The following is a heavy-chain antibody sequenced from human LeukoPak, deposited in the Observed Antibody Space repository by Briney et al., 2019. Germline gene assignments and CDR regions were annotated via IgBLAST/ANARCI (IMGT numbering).Heavy chain of an antibody. D-gene: IGHD2-15*01. V-gene: IGHV3-49*04. CDR1: GFTFGDYA. CDR2: IRSKAYGGTT. CDR3: TNSLLLGYCSGGSCYADFDY. J-gene: IGHJ4*02. Sequence: GGSLRLSCTASGFTFGDYAMSWVRQAPGKGLEWVGFIRSKAYGGTTEYAASVKGRFTISRDDSKSIAYLQMNGLKTEDTAVYYCTNSLLLGYCSGGSCYADFDYWGQGTLVTVSS.